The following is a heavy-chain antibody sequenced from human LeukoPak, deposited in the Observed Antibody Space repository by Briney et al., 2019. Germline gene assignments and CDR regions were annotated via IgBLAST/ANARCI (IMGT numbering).Heavy chain of an antibody. V-gene: IGHV1-2*02. Sequence: PGGSLRLSCAASGYTFTGHYMHWVRQAPGQGLEWMGWINPNSGGRDYAQKFQGRVTLTRDTSISTAYMELSRLRSDDTAVYYCARGDYYDSSGYPDYWGQGTLVTVSS. CDR1: GYTFTGHY. CDR3: ARGDYYDSSGYPDY. CDR2: INPNSGGR. J-gene: IGHJ4*02. D-gene: IGHD3-22*01.